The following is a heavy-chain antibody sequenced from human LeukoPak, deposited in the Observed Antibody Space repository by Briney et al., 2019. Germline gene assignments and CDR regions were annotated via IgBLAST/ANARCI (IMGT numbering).Heavy chain of an antibody. CDR2: IYYSGST. D-gene: IGHD3-9*01. Sequence: SETLSLTCTVSGGSISSYYWSWIRQPPGKGLEWIGYIYYSGSTNYHPSLRSRVTISVDTSKNQFSLKLSSVTAADTAVYYCARGPQYYDILTGYSPRYYGMDVWGQGTTVTVSS. CDR3: ARGPQYYDILTGYSPRYYGMDV. CDR1: GGSISSYY. V-gene: IGHV4-59*01. J-gene: IGHJ6*02.